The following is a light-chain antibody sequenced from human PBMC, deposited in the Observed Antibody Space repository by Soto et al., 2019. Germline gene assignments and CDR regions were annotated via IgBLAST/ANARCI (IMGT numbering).Light chain of an antibody. J-gene: IGKJ4*01. CDR3: QQSFTNPLT. Sequence: IQMTQSPSSVSASVGDRVTITCRASQDISTWLAWYQQKPGKAPKLLIYAASTLRSGVPSRFSGSGSGTDFTLTINSLQPEDFATYFCQQSFTNPLTFGGGTKVDIK. CDR1: QDISTW. V-gene: IGKV1-12*01. CDR2: AAS.